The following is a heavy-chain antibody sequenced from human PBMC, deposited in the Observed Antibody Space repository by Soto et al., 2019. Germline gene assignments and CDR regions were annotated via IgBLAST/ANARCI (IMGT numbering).Heavy chain of an antibody. J-gene: IGHJ4*02. V-gene: IGHV5-51*01. Sequence: PGESLKISCKASEYTFRNYWIAWVRQMPGKGLECMGIIYPGDSDTKYSPSFRGQATISADNSVSNAYLQWSSLRASDTAMYFCATLDRSNSVSGLYSWGQGTPGTVSS. CDR2: IYPGDSDT. D-gene: IGHD1-26*01. CDR3: ATLDRSNSVSGLYS. CDR1: EYTFRNYW.